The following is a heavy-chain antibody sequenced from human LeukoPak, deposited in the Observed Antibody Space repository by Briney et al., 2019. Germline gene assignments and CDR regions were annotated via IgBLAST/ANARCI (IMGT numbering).Heavy chain of an antibody. CDR2: YNFDR. D-gene: IGHD2-2*01. Sequence: YNFDRYGVNWFEGRVSMTTDTSTSTAYMELRSLRSDDTAVYYCARDHPPAALRAFDIWGQGTMVTVSS. CDR3: ARDHPPAALRAFDI. J-gene: IGHJ3*02. V-gene: IGHV1-18*01.